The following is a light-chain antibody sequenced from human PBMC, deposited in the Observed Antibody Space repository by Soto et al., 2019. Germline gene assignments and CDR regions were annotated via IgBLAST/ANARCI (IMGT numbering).Light chain of an antibody. V-gene: IGKV3-20*01. CDR2: GAS. CDR1: QSVSSSY. CDR3: QQYGSSPPNT. J-gene: IGKJ2*01. Sequence: EIVLTQSPGTLSLCQGERATLSCRASQSVSSSYLAWYQQKPGQAPRLLIYGASSRATGIPDRFSGSGSGTDFTLNISRLEPEDFAVYYCQQYGSSPPNTFGQGTKLEIK.